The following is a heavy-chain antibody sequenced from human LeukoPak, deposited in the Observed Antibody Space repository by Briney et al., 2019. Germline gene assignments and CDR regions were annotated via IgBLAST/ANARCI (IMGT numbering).Heavy chain of an antibody. V-gene: IGHV4-34*01. D-gene: IGHD3-9*01. CDR3: ARARYFDWLVVTAAVTLDY. J-gene: IGHJ4*02. CDR2: INHSGST. CDR1: GGSFSGYY. Sequence: SETLSLTCAVYGGSFSGYYWSWIRQPPGKGLEWIGEINHSGSTNYNPSLKSRVTISVDTSKNQFSLELSSVTAADTAVYYCARARYFDWLVVTAAVTLDYWGQGTLVTVSS.